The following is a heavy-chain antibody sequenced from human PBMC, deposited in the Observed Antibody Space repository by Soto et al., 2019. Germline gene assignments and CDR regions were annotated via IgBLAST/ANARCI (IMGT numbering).Heavy chain of an antibody. D-gene: IGHD3-10*01. V-gene: IGHV3-33*01. CDR3: ARDRWYYGSGSYYRGVGYYGMDV. Sequence: QVQLVESGGGVVQPGRSLRLSCAASGFTFSSYGMHWVRQAPGKGLEWVAVIWYDGSNKYYADSVKGRFTISRDNSKNTLYVQMNGLRAEDTAVYYCARDRWYYGSGSYYRGVGYYGMDVWGQGTTVTVSS. CDR2: IWYDGSNK. CDR1: GFTFSSYG. J-gene: IGHJ6*02.